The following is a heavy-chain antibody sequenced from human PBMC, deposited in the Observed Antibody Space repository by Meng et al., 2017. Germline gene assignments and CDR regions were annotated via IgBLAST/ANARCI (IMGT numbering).Heavy chain of an antibody. CDR3: AKPPLRELLLGTFSGWFDP. Sequence: GGSLRLSCPAPWFTVSSNYMSWFRQAPGKGLEWVSVIYSGGSTYYADSVKGRFTISRHNSKNTLYLQMNSLEAETTAWYYCAKPPLRELLLGTFSGWFDPCGQAIL. D-gene: IGHD1-26*01. V-gene: IGHV3-53*04. CDR2: IYSGGST. CDR1: WFTVSSNY. J-gene: IGHJ5*02.